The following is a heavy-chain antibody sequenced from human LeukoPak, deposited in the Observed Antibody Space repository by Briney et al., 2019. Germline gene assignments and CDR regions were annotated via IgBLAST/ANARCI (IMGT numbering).Heavy chain of an antibody. CDR2: IWYDESNK. CDR3: ARVIRGCGALDY. J-gene: IGHJ4*02. CDR1: GLNFFTYG. D-gene: IGHD3-10*01. V-gene: IGHV3-33*01. Sequence: PGGSLRLSCAASGLNFFTYGMHWVRQAPGKGLEWVAVIWYDESNKYYADSVKGRFTISRDNSKSTLSLQMNSLRAEDTAVYYCARVIRGCGALDYWGQGTLVTVSS.